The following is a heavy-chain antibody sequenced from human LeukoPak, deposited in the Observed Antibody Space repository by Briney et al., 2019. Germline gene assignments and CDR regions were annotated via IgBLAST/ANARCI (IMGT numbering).Heavy chain of an antibody. CDR1: GGSISSYY. Sequence: SETLSLTCTVSGGSISSYYWSWIQQPPGKGREWIGYIYYSGSTTYNTSPKSRVTISVDTSKDQFSLKLSSVTAAATAVYYCARRRNNYYGSGGRWYYFDYWGQGTLVTVSS. D-gene: IGHD3-10*01. CDR2: IYYSGST. CDR3: ARRRNNYYGSGGRWYYFDY. V-gene: IGHV4-59*12. J-gene: IGHJ4*02.